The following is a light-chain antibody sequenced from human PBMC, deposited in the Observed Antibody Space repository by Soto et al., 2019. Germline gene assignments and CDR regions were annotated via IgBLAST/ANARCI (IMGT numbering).Light chain of an antibody. J-gene: IGKJ5*01. CDR1: QSVSID. V-gene: IGKV3-11*01. CDR3: QQRNNWPT. Sequence: EIVLTQSPATLSLSPGDRATLSCRASQSVSIDLAWYQHKRGHAPRLLIHDASKRATGIPTRFSGSGSGTDFTLTSSRLEADDFAIYYWQQRNNWPTFGQGTIVEI. CDR2: DAS.